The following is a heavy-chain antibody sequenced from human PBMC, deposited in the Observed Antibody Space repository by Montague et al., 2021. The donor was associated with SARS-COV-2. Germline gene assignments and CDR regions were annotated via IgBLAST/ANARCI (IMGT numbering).Heavy chain of an antibody. D-gene: IGHD1-1*01. V-gene: IGHV4-59*01. Sequence: SETLSLTCSVSGDSLTYFYWSWLRQTPGKELEWIGYIFYSGSTKYNPSLQSRVTFSVDTSRNQFSLNLDSVTAADTGVYYCARGATRSFDHWGQGVLVTVSP. CDR1: GDSLTYFY. J-gene: IGHJ4*02. CDR3: ARGATRSFDH. CDR2: IFYSGST.